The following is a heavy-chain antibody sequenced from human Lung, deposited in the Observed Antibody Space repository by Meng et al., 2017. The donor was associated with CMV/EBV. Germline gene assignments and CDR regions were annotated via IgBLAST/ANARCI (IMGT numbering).Heavy chain of an antibody. Sequence: GGSLRLSCAASGFTFSSYAMTWVRQAPGKGLEWVSVFSGGGGTTDFADSVKGRFTISRDNSKNTLYLQMYSLRAEDTAVYYCAKEPTYQRYSGSYLEYRGQGTXVTVYS. CDR2: FSGGGGTT. D-gene: IGHD1-26*01. CDR1: GFTFSSYA. CDR3: AKEPTYQRYSGSYLEY. V-gene: IGHV3-23*01. J-gene: IGHJ4*02.